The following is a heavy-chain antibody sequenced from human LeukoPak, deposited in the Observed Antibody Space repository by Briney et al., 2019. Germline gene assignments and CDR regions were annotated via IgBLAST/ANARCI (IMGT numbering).Heavy chain of an antibody. V-gene: IGHV3-21*01. Sequence: GGPLRLSCAASGFTFSSYSMNWVRQAPGKGLEWVSSISSSSSYIYYADSVKGRFTISRDNAKNSLYLQMNSLRAEDTAVYYCARHNGPSSSWYYDYWGQGTLVTVSS. J-gene: IGHJ4*02. CDR2: ISSSSSYI. CDR1: GFTFSSYS. D-gene: IGHD6-13*01. CDR3: ARHNGPSSSWYYDY.